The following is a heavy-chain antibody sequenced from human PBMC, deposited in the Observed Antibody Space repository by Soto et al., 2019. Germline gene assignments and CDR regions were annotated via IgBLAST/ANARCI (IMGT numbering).Heavy chain of an antibody. Sequence: QITLKESGPTLVKPTQTLTLTCTFSGFSLSTSGAAVGWIRQPPGRDLEWLALIYWDGDRRYNPSVQSRLTIDNDTSRNQVALTLTSVDPADTATYYCAHRATMTIFGLIIYNGVSFDPWCQGTLVIVSS. V-gene: IGHV2-5*02. CDR1: GFSLSTSGAA. D-gene: IGHD3-3*01. J-gene: IGHJ5*02. CDR3: AHRATMTIFGLIIYNGVSFDP. CDR2: IYWDGDR.